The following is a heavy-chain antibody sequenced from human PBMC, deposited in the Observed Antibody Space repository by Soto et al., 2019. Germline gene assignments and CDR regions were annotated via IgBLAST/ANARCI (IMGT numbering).Heavy chain of an antibody. Sequence: PSETLSLTCTISGDSINNYFWNWIRQSPGKGLEWIGYISYSGSTSYNPSLQSRVTLSSDTSKNQFSLELSSVTAADTAVYYCARARQRDTGRGLDVWGQGTTVTVSS. J-gene: IGHJ6*02. CDR3: ARARQRDTGRGLDV. CDR2: ISYSGST. D-gene: IGHD5-18*01. CDR1: GDSINNYF. V-gene: IGHV4-59*01.